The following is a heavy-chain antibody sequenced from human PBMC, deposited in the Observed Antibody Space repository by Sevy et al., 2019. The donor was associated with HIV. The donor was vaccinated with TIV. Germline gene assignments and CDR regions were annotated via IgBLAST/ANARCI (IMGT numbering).Heavy chain of an antibody. V-gene: IGHV4-39*01. J-gene: IGHJ3*02. CDR1: GGSISSSSYY. Sequence: SETLSLTCTVSGGSISSSSYYWGWIRQPPGKGLEWIGSIYYSGSTYYNPSLKSRVTISVDTSKNQFSLKLGFVTAAVTAVYYGARRGYDLAAAGIGGGGAFDIWGQGTMVTVSS. CDR2: IYYSGST. CDR3: ARRGYDLAAAGIGGGGAFDI. D-gene: IGHD6-13*01.